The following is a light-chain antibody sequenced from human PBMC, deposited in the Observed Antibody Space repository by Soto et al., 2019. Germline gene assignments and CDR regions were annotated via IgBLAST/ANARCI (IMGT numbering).Light chain of an antibody. Sequence: QSALTQPASVSGSPGQSIIISCTGTSSDVGAYNYVSWYQQHPGRAPRLMIYDVINRPSGVSYRFSGSKSGNTASLTISALQAEDEADYYCSSFTGSSTLYVFGSGTKVTVL. V-gene: IGLV2-14*03. CDR2: DVI. CDR1: SSDVGAYNY. CDR3: SSFTGSSTLYV. J-gene: IGLJ1*01.